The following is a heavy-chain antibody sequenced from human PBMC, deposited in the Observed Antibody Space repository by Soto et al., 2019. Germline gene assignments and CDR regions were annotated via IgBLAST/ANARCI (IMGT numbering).Heavy chain of an antibody. CDR2: MTERSGPP. V-gene: IGHV3-23*01. Sequence: QLLESGGGLVQPGGSLRLSCAASGFNFRRFAMSWVRQAPGKGLEWVSGMTERSGPPSYSDSVKGRFTISRDNSKSTLYLEMNSLTPEDTAVYYCAKDQDNTDYYWMFDLWGRGTPVTVSS. D-gene: IGHD4-17*01. CDR3: AKDQDNTDYYWMFDL. J-gene: IGHJ2*01. CDR1: GFNFRRFA.